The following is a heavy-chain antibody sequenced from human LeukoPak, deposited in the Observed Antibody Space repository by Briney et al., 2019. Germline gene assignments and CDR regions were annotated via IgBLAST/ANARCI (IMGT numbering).Heavy chain of an antibody. D-gene: IGHD2-2*01. Sequence: GGSLRLSCAASGFTFSSYSMNWVRQAPGKGLEWVSSISSSSSYIYYADSVKGRFTISRDNAKNSLYLQMNSLRAEDTAVYYCARDESLDIVVVPATIFDYWGQGTLVTVSS. J-gene: IGHJ4*02. CDR1: GFTFSSYS. V-gene: IGHV3-21*01. CDR2: ISSSSSYI. CDR3: ARDESLDIVVVPATIFDY.